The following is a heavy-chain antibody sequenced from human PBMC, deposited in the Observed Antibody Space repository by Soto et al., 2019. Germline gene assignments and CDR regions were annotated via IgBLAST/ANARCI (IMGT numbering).Heavy chain of an antibody. Sequence: GGSLRLSCEASGFTFSSYWMSWVRQAPGKGVEWVANIKQDGSEKYYVDSVKGRFTISRDNAKNSLYLQMNSLRAEDTAVYYCARDSYDFWSGYYADFHYYGMDVWGQGTTVTVSS. CDR3: ARDSYDFWSGYYADFHYYGMDV. J-gene: IGHJ6*02. V-gene: IGHV3-7*03. CDR1: GFTFSSYW. CDR2: IKQDGSEK. D-gene: IGHD3-3*01.